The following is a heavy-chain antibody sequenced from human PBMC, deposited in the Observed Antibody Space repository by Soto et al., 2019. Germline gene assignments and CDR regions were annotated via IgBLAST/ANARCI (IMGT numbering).Heavy chain of an antibody. J-gene: IGHJ4*02. CDR2: IKQDGSEK. V-gene: IGHV3-7*01. CDR3: ARDIYCSSTSCPDY. Sequence: EVQLVESGGGLVQPGGSLRLSCAASGFTFSSYWMSWVRQAPGKGLEWVANIKQDGSEKYYVDSVKGRFTISRDNAKNSLYLQMNSLRAEDTAVYYCARDIYCSSTSCPDYWGQGTLVTVSS. CDR1: GFTFSSYW. D-gene: IGHD2-2*01.